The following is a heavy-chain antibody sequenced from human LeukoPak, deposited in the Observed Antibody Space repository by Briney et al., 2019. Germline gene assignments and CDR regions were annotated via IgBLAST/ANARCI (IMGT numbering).Heavy chain of an antibody. Sequence: GGSLRLSCEASGFTFSDHYMTWIRQAPGKGLEWVSYLSSGSGTMYYADSVKGRFTISRDNAKSSLYLQMNSLGVEDTAVYYCARGRLYPDYWGQGALVTVSS. J-gene: IGHJ4*02. D-gene: IGHD2-8*01. CDR3: ARGRLYPDY. CDR2: LSSGSGTM. CDR1: GFTFSDHY. V-gene: IGHV3-11*01.